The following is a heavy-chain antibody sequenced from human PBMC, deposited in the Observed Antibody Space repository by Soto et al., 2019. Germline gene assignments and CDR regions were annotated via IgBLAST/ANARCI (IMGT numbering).Heavy chain of an antibody. Sequence: ASVKVSCKASGYTFTSYDINWVRQATGQGLEWMGWMIPNIGKTDYAQKFQGRVTITTDNSISTAYMELSSLRSEDTAVYYCARDQDGSYYYYYGMDVWGQGTTVTVSS. V-gene: IGHV1-8*01. CDR2: MIPNIGKT. CDR1: GYTFTSYD. J-gene: IGHJ6*02. CDR3: ARDQDGSYYYYYGMDV. D-gene: IGHD1-26*01.